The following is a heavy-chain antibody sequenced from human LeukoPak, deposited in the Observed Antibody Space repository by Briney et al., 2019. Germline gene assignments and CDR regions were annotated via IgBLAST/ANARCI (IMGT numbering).Heavy chain of an antibody. D-gene: IGHD5-24*01. J-gene: IGHJ4*02. CDR3: ATLNTDGWYFDN. Sequence: SETLSLTCSVSGGSITNSRWYWGWLRQPRGKGVEGSGSIFNSGTTNSHPSHRRRLTITVNKTKNLFSEKQGYVTAADAAVYYCATLNTDGWYFDNWGQGTLVTVSS. CDR2: IFNSGTT. CDR1: GGSITNSRWY. V-gene: IGHV4-39*01.